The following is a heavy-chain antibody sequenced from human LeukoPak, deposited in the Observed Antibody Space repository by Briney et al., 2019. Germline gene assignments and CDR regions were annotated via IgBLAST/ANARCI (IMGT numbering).Heavy chain of an antibody. D-gene: IGHD7-27*01. CDR1: GFTFSTYG. CDR3: AKDLAPYPGFDY. CDR2: ISSSGGNT. J-gene: IGHJ4*02. Sequence: GGSLRLSCAASGFTFSTYGMGWVRQAPGKGLEWVSAISSSGGNTYYADSVKGRFTISRDSSKNTLYLQMNSLRAEDTAVYYCAKDLAPYPGFDYWGQGTLVTVSS. V-gene: IGHV3-23*01.